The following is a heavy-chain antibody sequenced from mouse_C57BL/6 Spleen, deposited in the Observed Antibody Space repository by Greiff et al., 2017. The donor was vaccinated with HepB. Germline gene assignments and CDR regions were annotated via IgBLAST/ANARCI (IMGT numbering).Heavy chain of an antibody. Sequence: EVQRVESGGGLVKPGGSLKLSCAASGFTFSSYAMSWVRQTPEKRLEWVATISDGGSYTYYPDNVKGRFTISRDNAKNNLYLQMSHLKSEDTAMYYCAREGLRRVYFDYWGQGTTLTVSS. V-gene: IGHV5-4*01. D-gene: IGHD2-4*01. J-gene: IGHJ2*01. CDR2: ISDGGSYT. CDR3: AREGLRRVYFDY. CDR1: GFTFSSYA.